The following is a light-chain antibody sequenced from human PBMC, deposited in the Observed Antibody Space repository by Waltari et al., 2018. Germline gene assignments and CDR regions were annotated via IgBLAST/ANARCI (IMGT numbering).Light chain of an antibody. CDR3: SSYTSASSLV. Sequence: QSALTQPAFVSGSPGQSITISCTGTSDDVGGYSYVPWYRQYTDNAPQLIIYEVSHRPSGISARFSGSKADNPAFLTISGLQPEDEALYYCSSYTSASSLVFGGGTSLTVL. V-gene: IGLV2-14*01. J-gene: IGLJ2*01. CDR2: EVS. CDR1: SDDVGGYSY.